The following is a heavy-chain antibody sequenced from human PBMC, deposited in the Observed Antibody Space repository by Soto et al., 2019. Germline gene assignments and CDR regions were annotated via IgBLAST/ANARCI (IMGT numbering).Heavy chain of an antibody. J-gene: IGHJ4*02. V-gene: IGHV4-61*01. CDR3: ARGSSGYYREY. CDR1: GGSVSSGSYY. Sequence: PSETLSLTCTVSGGSVSSGSYYWSWIRQPPGKGLEWIGYIYYSGSTNYNPSLKSRVTISVDTSKNQFSLKLSSVTAADTAVYYCARGSSGYYREYWGQGTLVTVSS. D-gene: IGHD3-22*01. CDR2: IYYSGST.